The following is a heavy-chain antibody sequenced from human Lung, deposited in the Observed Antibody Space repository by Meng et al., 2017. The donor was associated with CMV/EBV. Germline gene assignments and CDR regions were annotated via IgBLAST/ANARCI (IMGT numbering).Heavy chain of an antibody. CDR1: GFTFDGYA. CDR3: ARLLVGALDTHAFDI. D-gene: IGHD1-26*01. Sequence: GGSLRLXXVASGFTFDGYAMSWVRQAPGKGLEWVSVIYGSGRSSSSADSVKGRFSISRDNSKNTLSLQMSSLRADDTAVYYCARLLVGALDTHAFDIWGRRALVTVSS. J-gene: IGHJ4*01. V-gene: IGHV3-23*05. CDR2: IYGSGRSS.